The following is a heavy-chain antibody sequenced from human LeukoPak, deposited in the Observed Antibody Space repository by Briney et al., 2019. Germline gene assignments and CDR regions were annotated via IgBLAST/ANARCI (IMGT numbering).Heavy chain of an antibody. D-gene: IGHD3-10*01. V-gene: IGHV4-39*01. Sequence: SETLSLTCTVPGGSISSSSYYWGWIRQPPGKGLEWIGSIYYSGSTYYNPSLKSRVTISVDTSKNQFSLKLSSVTAADTAVYYCARHSITMVRGVKPAPAFDIWGQGTMVTVSS. CDR2: IYYSGST. CDR3: ARHSITMVRGVKPAPAFDI. CDR1: GGSISSSSYY. J-gene: IGHJ3*02.